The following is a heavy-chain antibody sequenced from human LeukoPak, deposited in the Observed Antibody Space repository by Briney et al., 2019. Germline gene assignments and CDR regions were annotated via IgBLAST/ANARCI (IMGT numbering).Heavy chain of an antibody. CDR2: IYYSGST. CDR3: AAMTTVTMYSYFFDS. V-gene: IGHV4-39*07. D-gene: IGHD4-17*01. Sequence: SETLSLTCDVSGGSISSSSYYWGWIRQPPGKGLEWIGSIYYSGSTYYNPSLKSRVTISVDSSTNHFSLRLTSVTAADAAIYYCAAMTTVTMYSYFFDSWGQGTLLTVSS. J-gene: IGHJ4*02. CDR1: GGSISSSSYY.